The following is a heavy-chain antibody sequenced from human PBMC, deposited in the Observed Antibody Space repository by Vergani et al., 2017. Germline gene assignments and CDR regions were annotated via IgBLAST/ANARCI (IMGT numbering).Heavy chain of an antibody. CDR3: ARGRRGTWYFDL. V-gene: IGHV4-34*01. CDR1: GGSFSGYY. Sequence: QVQLQQWGAGLLKPSETLSLTCGVYGGSFSGYYWIWIRQPPGKGLEWIGEINHSGSTNYNPSLKSRVTISVDTSKNQFSLKLSSVTAADTAVYYCARGRRGTWYFDLWGRGTLVTVSS. J-gene: IGHJ2*01. CDR2: INHSGST.